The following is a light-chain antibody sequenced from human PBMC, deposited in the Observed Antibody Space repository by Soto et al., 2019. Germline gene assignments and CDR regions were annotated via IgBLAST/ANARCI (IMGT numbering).Light chain of an antibody. V-gene: IGKV1-39*01. J-gene: IGKJ2*01. Sequence: DIQMTQSPSSLSASVGDRVTITCRASQSIGTKLSWYQQKPGKAPKLLIHAASSLQSGVPSRFSGSGSGTDFTLTISSLQPEDFAVYCCQQSSSTLYTFGQGTNLEIK. CDR3: QQSSSTLYT. CDR2: AAS. CDR1: QSIGTK.